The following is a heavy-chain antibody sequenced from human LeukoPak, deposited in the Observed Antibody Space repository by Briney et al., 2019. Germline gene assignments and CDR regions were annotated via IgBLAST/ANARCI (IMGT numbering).Heavy chain of an antibody. CDR1: GYTFTTYW. D-gene: IGHD3-10*01. CDR3: VRQADLSYYSDX. J-gene: IGHJ4*02. CDR2: IYPGDSDT. V-gene: IGHV5-51*01. Sequence: GESLKISCKASGYTFTTYWIGWVRQMPGKGLEWMGIIYPGDSDTRFSPSFQGQVTISADKSISTAYLQWSSLKASDTAIYYCVRQADLSYYSDXWGQGTLVTV.